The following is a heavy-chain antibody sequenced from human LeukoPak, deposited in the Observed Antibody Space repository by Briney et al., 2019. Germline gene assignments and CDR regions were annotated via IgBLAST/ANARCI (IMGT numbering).Heavy chain of an antibody. CDR2: ISYDGNNK. V-gene: IGHV3-30*04. J-gene: IGHJ4*02. Sequence: WRSLSLSCAASGFTFSNFAMHWVRQAPGKGLEWVAVISYDGNNKYYADSVKGRFTISRDNSKNTLYLQMNSLRAEDTAVYYSARDSTGQWLLYPNLFDYWGQGTLVTVSS. CDR1: GFTFSNFA. D-gene: IGHD3-3*01. CDR3: ARDSTGQWLLYPNLFDY.